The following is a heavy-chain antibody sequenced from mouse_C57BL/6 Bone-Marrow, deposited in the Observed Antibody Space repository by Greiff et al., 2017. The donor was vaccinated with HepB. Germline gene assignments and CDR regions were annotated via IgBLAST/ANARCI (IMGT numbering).Heavy chain of an antibody. CDR3: VYGSSYAMDY. CDR2: IDPSDSYT. D-gene: IGHD1-1*01. J-gene: IGHJ4*01. V-gene: IGHV1-69*01. Sequence: VQLQQPGAELVMPGASVKLSCKASGYTFTSYWMHWVKQRPGQGLEWIGEIDPSDSYTNYNQKFKGKSTLTVAKSSSTAYMQLSSLTSEDSAVYYCVYGSSYAMDYWGQGTSVTVSS. CDR1: GYTFTSYW.